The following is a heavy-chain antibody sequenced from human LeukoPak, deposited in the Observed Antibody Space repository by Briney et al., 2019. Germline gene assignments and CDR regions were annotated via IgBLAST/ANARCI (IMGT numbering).Heavy chain of an antibody. J-gene: IGHJ4*02. Sequence: ASVKVSCKASGYTFTGYYMHWVRQAPGQGLEWMGWINPNSGGTNYAQKFQGRVTMTRDTSISTAYMELSRLRSDDTAVYYCARAGGVKYCSSTSCYLGYWGPGTLVTVSS. V-gene: IGHV1-2*02. CDR3: ARAGGVKYCSSTSCYLGY. CDR1: GYTFTGYY. CDR2: INPNSGGT. D-gene: IGHD2-2*01.